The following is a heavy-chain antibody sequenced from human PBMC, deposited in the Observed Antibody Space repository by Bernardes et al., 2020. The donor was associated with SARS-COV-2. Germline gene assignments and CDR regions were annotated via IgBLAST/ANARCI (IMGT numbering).Heavy chain of an antibody. V-gene: IGHV3-21*01. CDR1: GFTFSSYS. CDR2: ISSSSSYI. CDR3: AAVGYCSSTSCYKGYYYYGMDD. Sequence: GGSLRLSCAASGFTFSSYSMNWVRQAPGKGLEWVSSISSSSSYIYYADSVKGRFTISRDNAKNSLYLQMNSLRAEDTAVYYCAAVGYCSSTSCYKGYYYYGMDDWGQGTTVTVSS. D-gene: IGHD2-2*02. J-gene: IGHJ6*02.